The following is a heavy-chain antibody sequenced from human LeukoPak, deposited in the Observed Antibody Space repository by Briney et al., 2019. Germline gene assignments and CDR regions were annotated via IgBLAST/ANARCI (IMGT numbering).Heavy chain of an antibody. J-gene: IGHJ4*02. V-gene: IGHV4-59*01. D-gene: IGHD3-3*01. CDR3: SGVIITPYYFDY. Sequence: SDTLSLTCTVSGDSISSYYWSWIRQPPGKGLEWIGYVYYSGSTNYNPSLKSRVTISVDTSKNQLSLKLSSVTAADTAVYYCSGVIITPYYFDYWGQGILVTVSS. CDR1: GDSISSYY. CDR2: VYYSGST.